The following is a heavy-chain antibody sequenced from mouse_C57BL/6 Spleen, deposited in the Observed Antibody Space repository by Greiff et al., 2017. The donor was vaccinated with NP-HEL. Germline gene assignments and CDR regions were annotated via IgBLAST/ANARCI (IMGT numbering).Heavy chain of an antibody. CDR2: ISSGSSTI. J-gene: IGHJ4*01. V-gene: IGHV5-17*01. CDR1: GFTFSDYG. Sequence: EVHLVESGGGLVKPGGSLKLSCAASGFTFSDYGMHWVRQAPEKGLEWVAYISSGSSTIYYADTVKGRFTISRDNAKNTLFLQMTSLRSEDTAMYYCARRENYYGYMDYWGQGTSVTVSS. CDR3: ARRENYYGYMDY. D-gene: IGHD1-1*01.